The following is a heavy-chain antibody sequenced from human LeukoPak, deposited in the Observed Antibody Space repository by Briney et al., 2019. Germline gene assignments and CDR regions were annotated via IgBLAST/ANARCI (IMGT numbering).Heavy chain of an antibody. CDR2: ITPSGGT. CDR1: GYTFTSYA. V-gene: IGHV1-2*02. D-gene: IGHD5-24*01. J-gene: IGHJ4*02. Sequence: ASVTVSCKASGYTFTSYAMHWVRQAPGQGLEWMGWITPSGGTNYPQKFQGRVAITRDTSITTAYMDLSRLTSDDTAVYYCARDRYGDGFAHFGYWGQGALVTVSS. CDR3: ARDRYGDGFAHFGY.